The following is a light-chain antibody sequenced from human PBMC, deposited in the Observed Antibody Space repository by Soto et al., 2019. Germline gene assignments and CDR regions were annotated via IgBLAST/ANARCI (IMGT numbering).Light chain of an antibody. Sequence: DIQMTQSPSTLSASVGDRVTITCRASQSISSWLAWYQQKPGKAPKLLIYKASSLDSGVTSRFSGSGSGKDFTLNISSLQHDDFATYYWQHDNSYWTFGQGTKVEIK. CDR2: KAS. CDR1: QSISSW. CDR3: QHDNSYWT. V-gene: IGKV1-5*03. J-gene: IGKJ1*01.